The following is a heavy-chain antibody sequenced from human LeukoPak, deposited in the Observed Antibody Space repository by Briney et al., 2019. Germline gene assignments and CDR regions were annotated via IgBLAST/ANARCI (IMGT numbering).Heavy chain of an antibody. CDR2: INHSGST. J-gene: IGHJ3*02. D-gene: IGHD3-22*01. V-gene: IGHV4-34*01. Sequence: SETLSLTCAVYGGSFSGYYWSWIRQPPGKGLEWIGEINHSGSTNYNPSLKSRVTISVDTSKNQFSLKLSSVTAADTAVYYCARDQYYYDSSGYLPKHAFDIWGQGTMVTVSS. CDR3: ARDQYYYDSSGYLPKHAFDI. CDR1: GGSFSGYY.